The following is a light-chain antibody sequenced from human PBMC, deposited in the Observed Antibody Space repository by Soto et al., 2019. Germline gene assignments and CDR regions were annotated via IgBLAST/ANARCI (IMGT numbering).Light chain of an antibody. CDR1: QSVTRN. CDR3: QQYNNWPTTFT. Sequence: EIVMTQSPATLSVSPGDRATLSCRASQSVTRNLAWFQQKPGQAPRRLIYASSTRATGIPARFSGSGSGTEFTLTISSLQSEEFAVYYCQQYNNWPTTFTFGPGTKVDIK. V-gene: IGKV3-15*01. J-gene: IGKJ3*01. CDR2: ASS.